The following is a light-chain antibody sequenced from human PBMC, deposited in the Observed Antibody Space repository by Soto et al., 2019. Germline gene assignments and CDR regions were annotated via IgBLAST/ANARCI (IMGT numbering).Light chain of an antibody. Sequence: EIVVTQSPATLSVSPGDSATLSCRTSQTVTNNLAWYRQRPGQAPTLLIYRASERATGVPDRFSGSGSGTEFTLTISSLQSEDFVVYFCHKYNNWPTWTFGQGTKVEI. CDR2: RAS. J-gene: IGKJ1*01. V-gene: IGKV3-15*01. CDR3: HKYNNWPTWT. CDR1: QTVTNN.